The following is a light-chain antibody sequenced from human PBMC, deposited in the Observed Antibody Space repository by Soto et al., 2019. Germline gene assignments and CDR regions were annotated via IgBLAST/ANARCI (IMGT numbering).Light chain of an antibody. CDR3: QHYGSSSRT. V-gene: IGKV3-20*01. CDR1: QSVSNNY. CDR2: GAS. J-gene: IGKJ1*01. Sequence: EIVLTQSPGTMSLSPGERATLSCRASQSVSNNYLAWYQHKPGQAPRLLIYGASSRATGIPDRFSGSGSGTDFTLTIGRLEPEDFAVYYCQHYGSSSRTFGQGTKVDIK.